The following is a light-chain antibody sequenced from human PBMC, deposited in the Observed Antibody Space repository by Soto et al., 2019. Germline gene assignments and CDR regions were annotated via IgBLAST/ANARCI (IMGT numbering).Light chain of an antibody. V-gene: IGKV1-5*03. CDR3: QQYNYYWS. Sequence: DIQMTKSPSTLYASIGDRDTISGRASQSVSNWLAWYQQKPGKAPKLLIYKASSLDSGVTSRSSGSGSGTGFTLMISSLQPDDFATYYCQQYNYYWSFGQGTKVEIK. J-gene: IGKJ1*01. CDR1: QSVSNW. CDR2: KAS.